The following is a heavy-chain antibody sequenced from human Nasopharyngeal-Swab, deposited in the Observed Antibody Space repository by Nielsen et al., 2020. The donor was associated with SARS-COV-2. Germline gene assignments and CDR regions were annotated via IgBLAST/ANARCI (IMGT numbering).Heavy chain of an antibody. J-gene: IGHJ4*02. CDR3: ARDSAAAGTVFDY. D-gene: IGHD6-13*01. Sequence: LSLTCAASGFTFSDYYMSWICQAPGKGLEWVSYISSSSSYTNYADSVKGRFTISRDNAKNSLYLQMNSLRAEDTAVYYCARDSAAAGTVFDYWGQGTLVTVSS. CDR1: GFTFSDYY. CDR2: ISSSSSYT. V-gene: IGHV3-11*06.